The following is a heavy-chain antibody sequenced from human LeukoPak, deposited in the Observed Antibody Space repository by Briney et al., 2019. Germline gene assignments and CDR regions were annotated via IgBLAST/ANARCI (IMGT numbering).Heavy chain of an antibody. Sequence: ASVKVSYKASGYTFTSYDINWVRQATGQGLEWMGWMNPNSGNTGYAQKFQGRVTITRNTSISTAYMELSSLRSEDTAVYYCARGSAPWFGELYLLDYWGQGTLVTVSS. CDR3: ARGSAPWFGELYLLDY. CDR1: GYTFTSYD. J-gene: IGHJ4*02. D-gene: IGHD3-10*01. CDR2: MNPNSGNT. V-gene: IGHV1-8*03.